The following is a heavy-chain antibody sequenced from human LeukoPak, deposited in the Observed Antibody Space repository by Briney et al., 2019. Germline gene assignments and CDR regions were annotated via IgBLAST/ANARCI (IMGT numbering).Heavy chain of an antibody. J-gene: IGHJ4*02. V-gene: IGHV3-23*01. CDR3: ANRPNSMDIVVVPAAIY. Sequence: GGSLRLSCAASGFTFSSYGMHWVRQAPGKGLEWVSAISGSGGSTYYADSVKGRFTISRDNSKNTLYLRMNSLRAEDTAVYYCANRPNSMDIVVVPAAIYWGQGTLVTVSS. D-gene: IGHD2-2*03. CDR1: GFTFSSYG. CDR2: ISGSGGST.